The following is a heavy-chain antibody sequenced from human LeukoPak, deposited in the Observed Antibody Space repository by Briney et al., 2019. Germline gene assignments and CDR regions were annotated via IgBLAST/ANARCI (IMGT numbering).Heavy chain of an antibody. V-gene: IGHV5-51*01. D-gene: IGHD3-3*01. CDR2: IYPGDSDT. Sequence: GESLKISCKASGYSFTNYWIGWVRQMPGKGLEWMGIIYPGDSDTRYSPSFQGQVTISADKSISTAYLQWSSLKASDTAMYYCARAPYDFWSGYQSNWFDPWGQGTLVTVSS. CDR3: ARAPYDFWSGYQSNWFDP. CDR1: GYSFTNYW. J-gene: IGHJ5*02.